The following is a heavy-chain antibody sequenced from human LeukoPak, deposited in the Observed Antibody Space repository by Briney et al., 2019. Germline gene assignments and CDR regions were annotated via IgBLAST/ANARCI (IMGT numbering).Heavy chain of an antibody. D-gene: IGHD4-17*01. CDR1: GGSVSSYY. Sequence: KPSETLSLTCTVSGGSVSSYYWSWLRQPPGKGLKWIGYISYSGITNYYPSLKGRVSISIDMYNNQFSLKLSSVTAAYTAVYYNSRGGYGDYEDEVDYWGQETLVTVSS. V-gene: IGHV4-59*02. CDR2: ISYSGIT. CDR3: SRGGYGDYEDEVDY. J-gene: IGHJ4*02.